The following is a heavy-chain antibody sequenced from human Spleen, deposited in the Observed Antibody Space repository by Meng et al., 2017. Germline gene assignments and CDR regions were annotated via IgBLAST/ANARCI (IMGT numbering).Heavy chain of an antibody. J-gene: IGHJ4*02. V-gene: IGHV1-2*06. CDR1: GYNFPDYY. CDR2: INPKSGDT. Sequence: ASVKVSCKPSGYNFPDYYIHWVRRAPGQGVEWMGRINPKSGDTHYAQKFQARVTMTGDTSISTAYMELSGLRSDDTAMCYCARDEDISAAGKLFGDYWGQGTLVTVSS. D-gene: IGHD6-25*01. CDR3: ARDEDISAAGKLFGDY.